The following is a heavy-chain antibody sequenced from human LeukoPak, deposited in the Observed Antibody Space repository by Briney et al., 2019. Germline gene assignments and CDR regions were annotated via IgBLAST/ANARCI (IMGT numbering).Heavy chain of an antibody. Sequence: ASVTVSCKASGYTFTIYYMHWVRQAPGQGLEWMGIINPSGGSTSYAQKFQGRVTMTRDTSTSTVYMELSSLRSEDTAVYYCARDFGGQSYPDYWGQGTLVTVSS. D-gene: IGHD3-16*01. CDR2: INPSGGST. CDR1: GYTFTIYY. J-gene: IGHJ4*02. CDR3: ARDFGGQSYPDY. V-gene: IGHV1-46*01.